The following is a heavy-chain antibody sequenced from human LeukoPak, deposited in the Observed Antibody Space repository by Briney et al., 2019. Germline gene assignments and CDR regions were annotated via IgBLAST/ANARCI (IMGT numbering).Heavy chain of an antibody. Sequence: GGSLRLSCAASGFTFSSYWMHWVRQTPEKGLVWVSRINSDGSTTSYADSVKGRFTISRDNAKNTLYLQMNSLRAEDTAVYYCVRVSDPTTVGSSTYSSSWYLRDWGQGTLVTVSS. CDR3: VRVSDPTTVGSSTYSSSWYLRD. CDR2: INSDGSTT. V-gene: IGHV3-74*01. J-gene: IGHJ4*02. D-gene: IGHD6-13*01. CDR1: GFTFSSYW.